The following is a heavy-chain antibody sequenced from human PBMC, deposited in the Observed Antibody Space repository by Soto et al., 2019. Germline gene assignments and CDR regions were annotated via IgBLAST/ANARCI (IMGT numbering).Heavy chain of an antibody. Sequence: GGSLSLSCTASGFTFSSYAMSWVRQARGKGLEWVSAISGGGGTTYYADSVQGRFTISRDDSKNTLYLQMNSLRAEDTDVYYCAKDARSCWSPWGQGTLVTVSS. V-gene: IGHV3-23*01. D-gene: IGHD6-19*01. CDR2: ISGGGGTT. CDR1: GFTFSSYA. CDR3: AKDARSCWSP. J-gene: IGHJ5*02.